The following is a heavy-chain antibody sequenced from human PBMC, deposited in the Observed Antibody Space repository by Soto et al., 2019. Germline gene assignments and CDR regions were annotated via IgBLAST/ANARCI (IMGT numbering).Heavy chain of an antibody. D-gene: IGHD1-26*01. CDR3: PRDLGGSYYAPVDY. CDR1: GYTFTSYG. Sequence: QVQLVQSGAEVKKPGASVKVSCKASGYTFTSYGISWVRQAPGQGLEWMGWISAYNGNTKYAQKLQGRVTTPTDTSPSTAYMELRSLRSDDTAVYYCPRDLGGSYYAPVDYWGQGTLVTVSS. J-gene: IGHJ4*02. CDR2: ISAYNGNT. V-gene: IGHV1-18*01.